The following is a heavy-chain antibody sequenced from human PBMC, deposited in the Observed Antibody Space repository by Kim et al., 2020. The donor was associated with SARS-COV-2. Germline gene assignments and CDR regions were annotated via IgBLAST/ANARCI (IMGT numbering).Heavy chain of an antibody. J-gene: IGHJ6*01. CDR2: ISSSSSYI. CDR1: GFTFSRYS. CDR3: ARDGRLHLGASSLWRYY. Sequence: GGSLRLSCAASGFTFSRYSMNWVRQAPGKGLEWVSSISSSSSYIYYADSVKGRSTLSRDNAKNSLYLQINSLTADDTAVYYCARDGRLHLGASSLWRYY. V-gene: IGHV3-21*01. D-gene: IGHD3-16*02.